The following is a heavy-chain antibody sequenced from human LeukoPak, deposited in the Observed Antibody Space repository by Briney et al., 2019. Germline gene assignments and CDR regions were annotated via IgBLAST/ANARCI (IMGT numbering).Heavy chain of an antibody. J-gene: IGHJ6*03. Sequence: GGSLRLSCEASGFTFDDYGMSWVRQAPGKGLEWVSGINWNGGSTGYADSVKGRFTISRDNAKNSLYLQMNSLRAEDTALYYCARARSTYYYYMDVWGKGTTVTVSS. CDR1: GFTFDDYG. V-gene: IGHV3-20*04. CDR2: INWNGGST. CDR3: ARARSTYYYYMDV.